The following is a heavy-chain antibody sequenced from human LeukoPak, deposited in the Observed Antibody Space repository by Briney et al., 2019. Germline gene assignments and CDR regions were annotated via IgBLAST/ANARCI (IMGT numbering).Heavy chain of an antibody. J-gene: IGHJ3*01. D-gene: IGHD1-1*01. CDR3: ARAKYTTLPSAFDV. V-gene: IGHV4-4*07. CDR1: GGSISSDH. CDR2: IYISGNA. Sequence: SETLSLTCTVSGGSISSDHWTWIRQPAGKGLEWIGRIYISGNAYYNPSLKSRVTMSLDTSKNRFSLNLSSVTAADTAVYYCARAKYTTLPSAFDVWGQGTMVTVSS.